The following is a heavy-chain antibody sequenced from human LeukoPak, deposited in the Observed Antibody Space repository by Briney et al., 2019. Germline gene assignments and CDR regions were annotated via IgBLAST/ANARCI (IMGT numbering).Heavy chain of an antibody. J-gene: IGHJ4*02. Sequence: GGSLRLPCAASGFTFSSYAMSWVRQAPGKGLEWVSAISGSGGSTHYADSVKGRFTISRDNSKNTLYLQMNSLRAEDTAVYYCAKFLPTHIVVANYYFDYWGQETLVTVSS. D-gene: IGHD2-21*01. CDR3: AKFLPTHIVVANYYFDY. V-gene: IGHV3-23*01. CDR2: ISGSGGST. CDR1: GFTFSSYA.